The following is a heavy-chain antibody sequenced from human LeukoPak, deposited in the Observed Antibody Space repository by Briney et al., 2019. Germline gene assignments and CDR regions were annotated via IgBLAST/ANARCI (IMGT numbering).Heavy chain of an antibody. J-gene: IGHJ6*04. CDR1: GFTFSSYG. Sequence: PGRSLRLSCAASGFTFSSYGMHWVRQAPGKGLEWVAVISYDGSNKYYADSVKGRFTISRDNAKNSLYLQMNSLRAEDTAVYYCAELGITMIGGVRGKGTTVTISS. CDR3: AELGITMIGGV. CDR2: ISYDGSNK. D-gene: IGHD3-10*02. V-gene: IGHV3-30*18.